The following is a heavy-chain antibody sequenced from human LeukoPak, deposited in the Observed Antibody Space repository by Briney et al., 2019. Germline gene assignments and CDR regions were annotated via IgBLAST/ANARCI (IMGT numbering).Heavy chain of an antibody. CDR1: GYTFTSYY. Sequence: ASVKVSCKASGYTFTSYYMHWVRQAPGQGLEWMGIINPSGGSTSYAQKFQGRVTMTRDTSTSTVYMELGSLRSEDTAVYYCAREARVVDYYYGMDVWGQGTTVTVSS. J-gene: IGHJ6*02. CDR3: AREARVVDYYYGMDV. D-gene: IGHD2-15*01. V-gene: IGHV1-46*01. CDR2: INPSGGST.